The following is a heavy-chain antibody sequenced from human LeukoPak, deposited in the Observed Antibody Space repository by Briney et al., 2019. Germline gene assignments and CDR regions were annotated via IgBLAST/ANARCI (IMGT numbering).Heavy chain of an antibody. V-gene: IGHV4-59*01. J-gene: IGHJ5*02. CDR1: GGSISSYY. CDR3: ARVFAPCSSTSCYPRWWFAP. CDR2: IYYSGST. Sequence: PSETLSLTCTVSGGSISSYYWSWIRQPPGKGLECIGYIYYSGSTNYNPSLKSRVTISVDTSKNQFSLKLSSVTAADTAVYYCARVFAPCSSTSCYPRWWFAPWGQGTLVTVSS. D-gene: IGHD2-2*01.